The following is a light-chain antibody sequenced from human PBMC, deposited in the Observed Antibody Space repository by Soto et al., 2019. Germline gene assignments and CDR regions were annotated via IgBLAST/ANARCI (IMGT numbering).Light chain of an antibody. CDR1: QSISANY. CDR3: QQYGASPPYT. J-gene: IGKJ2*01. Sequence: EIVLTQSPGTVSLSPGERATLSCRASQSISANYLAWYQQKPGQAPRLLIYGVSIRATGIPDRFAGSGSGPDFTLTISGLEPEDFAVYYCQQYGASPPYTFGQGTKLEIK. CDR2: GVS. V-gene: IGKV3-20*01.